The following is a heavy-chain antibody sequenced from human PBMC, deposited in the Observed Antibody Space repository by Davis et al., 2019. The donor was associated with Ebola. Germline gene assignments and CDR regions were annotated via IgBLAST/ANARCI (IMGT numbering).Heavy chain of an antibody. D-gene: IGHD4-11*01. Sequence: GESLKISCAASGFTFSSYAMHWVRQAPGKGLEWVAVISYDGSNKYYADSVKGRFTISRDNSKNTLYLQMNSLRAEDTAVYYCARDSTVLASNWFDPWGQGTLVTVSS. V-gene: IGHV3-30-3*01. CDR2: ISYDGSNK. CDR3: ARDSTVLASNWFDP. J-gene: IGHJ5*02. CDR1: GFTFSSYA.